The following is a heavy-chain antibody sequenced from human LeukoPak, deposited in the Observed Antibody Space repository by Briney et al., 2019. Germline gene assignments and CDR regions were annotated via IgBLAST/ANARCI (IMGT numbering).Heavy chain of an antibody. J-gene: IGHJ4*02. Sequence: SETLSLTCTVSGGSISSYYWSWIRQPPGKGLEWIGYIYYSGSTNYNPSLKSRVTISVDTSKNQFSLKLSPVTAADTAVYYCARDLGYCSSTSCPQGFYYWGQGTLVTVAS. CDR3: ARDLGYCSSTSCPQGFYY. CDR1: GGSISSYY. V-gene: IGHV4-59*01. D-gene: IGHD2-2*01. CDR2: IYYSGST.